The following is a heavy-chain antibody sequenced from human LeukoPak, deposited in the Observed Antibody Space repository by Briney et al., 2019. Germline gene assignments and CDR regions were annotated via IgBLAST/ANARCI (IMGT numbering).Heavy chain of an antibody. Sequence: SETLSLTCTVSGGSISSSSHYWGWSRQPPGKGLEWIGSMYYRGSTYHNPSLKSRVTISVDTSKNQFSLKLSSVTAADTAVYYCARGRGRPGPYYMDVWGKGTTVTVSS. CDR3: ARGRGRPGPYYMDV. CDR1: GGSISSSSHY. CDR2: MYYRGST. J-gene: IGHJ6*03. V-gene: IGHV4-39*07.